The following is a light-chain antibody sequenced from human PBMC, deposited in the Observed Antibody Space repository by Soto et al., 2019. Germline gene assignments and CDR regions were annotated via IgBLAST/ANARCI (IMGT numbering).Light chain of an antibody. CDR3: QQYGSSGT. CDR2: GAS. Sequence: EILLTQSPGTLSLSPGERATLSCRASQSVSNNYLAWYQQKPGQAPRPLIYGASNRATGIPDRLSGSGSGTDFTLTIRRLEPEDFAVYYCQQYGSSGTFGQGTKVDIK. CDR1: QSVSNNY. V-gene: IGKV3-20*01. J-gene: IGKJ1*01.